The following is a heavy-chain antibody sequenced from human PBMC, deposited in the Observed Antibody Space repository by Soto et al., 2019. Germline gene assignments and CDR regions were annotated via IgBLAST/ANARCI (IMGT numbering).Heavy chain of an antibody. CDR1: GFTVSSNY. V-gene: IGHV3-53*01. CDR3: ARVHFWSGYPIDY. J-gene: IGHJ4*02. CDR2: IYSGGST. Sequence: GGSLRLSCAASGFTVSSNYMSWVRQAPGKGLEWVSVIYSGGSTYYAESVKGRFTISRDNSKNTLYLQMNSLRAEDTAVYYCARVHFWSGYPIDYWGQGTLVTVSS. D-gene: IGHD3-3*02.